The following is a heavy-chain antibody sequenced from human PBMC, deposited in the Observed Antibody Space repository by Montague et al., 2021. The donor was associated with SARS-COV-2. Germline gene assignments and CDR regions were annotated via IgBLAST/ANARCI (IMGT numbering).Heavy chain of an antibody. J-gene: IGHJ4*02. CDR1: GGSFSGYY. V-gene: IGHV4-34*01. Sequence: SETLSLTCAVHGGSFSGYYWSWIRQPPGKGLEWIGEINHSGSTNYNPSLKSRVTISVDTSKNQFSLKLSSVTAADTAVYYCARANGYYFDYWGQGTLVTVSS. D-gene: IGHD2-8*01. CDR2: INHSGST. CDR3: ARANGYYFDY.